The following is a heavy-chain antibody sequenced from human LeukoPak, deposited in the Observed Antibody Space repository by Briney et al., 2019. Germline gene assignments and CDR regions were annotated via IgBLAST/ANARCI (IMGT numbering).Heavy chain of an antibody. V-gene: IGHV4-34*01. Sequence: SETLSLTCAVYGGSFSGYYWSWIRQPPGKGLEWIGEINHSGSTNYNPSLKSRVTISVDTSKDQFSLKLSSVTAADTAVYYCAAYSYGYLYYFDYWGQGTLVTVSS. CDR2: INHSGST. CDR3: AAYSYGYLYYFDY. J-gene: IGHJ4*02. D-gene: IGHD5-18*01. CDR1: GGSFSGYY.